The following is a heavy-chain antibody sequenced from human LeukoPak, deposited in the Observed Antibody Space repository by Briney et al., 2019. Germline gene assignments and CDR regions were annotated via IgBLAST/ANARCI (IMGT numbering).Heavy chain of an antibody. D-gene: IGHD3-22*01. CDR2: IYHSGST. V-gene: IGHV4-4*02. Sequence: PSGTLSLTCAVSGGSISSSNWWSWVRQPPGKGLEWIGEIYHSGSTNYNPSLKSRVTISVDKSKNQFSLKLSSVTAADTAVYYCARLTLSRVRGYYDSSGYYGGWGQGTLVTVSS. CDR3: ARLTLSRVRGYYDSSGYYGG. J-gene: IGHJ4*02. CDR1: GGSISSSNW.